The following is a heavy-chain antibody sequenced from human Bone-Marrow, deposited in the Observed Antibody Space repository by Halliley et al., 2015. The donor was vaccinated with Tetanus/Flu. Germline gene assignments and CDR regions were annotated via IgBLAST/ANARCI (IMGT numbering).Heavy chain of an antibody. Sequence: SISISGHYPYYGDSVKGRFTIPGDDAKTSLYLQMDRLRAEDTAVYYCARLKVVTGYSYGMDVWGQGTTVTVSS. J-gene: IGHJ6*02. CDR3: ARLKVVTGYSYGMDV. D-gene: IGHD3-22*01. V-gene: IGHV3-21*01. CDR2: ISISGHYP.